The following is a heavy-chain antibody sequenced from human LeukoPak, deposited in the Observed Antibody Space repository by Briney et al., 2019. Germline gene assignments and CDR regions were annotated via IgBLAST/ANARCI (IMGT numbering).Heavy chain of an antibody. CDR2: ISYDGSNK. Sequence: TGGSLRLSCAASGFTFSSYLMHWVRQAPGKGLEWVAVISYDGSNKYYLDSVKGRFTISRDNSKNTLYVQMNSLRAEDTAVYYCARGARKGDDYGGFFDYWGQGTLVTVSS. J-gene: IGHJ4*02. D-gene: IGHD4-23*01. CDR3: ARGARKGDDYGGFFDY. V-gene: IGHV3-30*03. CDR1: GFTFSSYL.